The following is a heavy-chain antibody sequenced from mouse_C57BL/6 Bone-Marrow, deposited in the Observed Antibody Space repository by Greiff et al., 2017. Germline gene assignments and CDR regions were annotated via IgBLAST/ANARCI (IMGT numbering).Heavy chain of an antibody. J-gene: IGHJ4*01. CDR3: AAYYSNFYYAMDY. Sequence: QVQLKESGPGLVAPSQSLSITCTVSGFSLTSYAISWVRQPPGKGLEWLGVIWTGGGTNYNSALKSRLSISKDNSKSQVFLKMNILQTDDTARYYCAAYYSNFYYAMDYWGQGTSVTVSS. V-gene: IGHV2-9-1*01. CDR1: GFSLTSYA. D-gene: IGHD2-5*01. CDR2: IWTGGGT.